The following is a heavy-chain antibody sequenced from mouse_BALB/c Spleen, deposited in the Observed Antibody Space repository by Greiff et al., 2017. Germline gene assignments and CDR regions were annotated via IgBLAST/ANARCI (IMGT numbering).Heavy chain of an antibody. Sequence: EVQVVESGGGLVQPGGSLKLSCAASGFTFSSYTMSWVRQTPEKRLEWVAYISNGGGSTYYPDTVKGRFTISRDNAKNTLYLQMSSLKSEDTAMYYCAREAEYYFDYWGQGTTLTVSS. CDR2: ISNGGGST. J-gene: IGHJ2*01. V-gene: IGHV5-12-2*01. CDR3: AREAEYYFDY. CDR1: GFTFSSYT.